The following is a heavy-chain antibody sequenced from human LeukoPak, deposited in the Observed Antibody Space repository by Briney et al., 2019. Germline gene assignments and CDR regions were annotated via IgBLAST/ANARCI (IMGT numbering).Heavy chain of an antibody. V-gene: IGHV4-59*01. Sequence: SETLSLTRTVSGGSISSYYWSWIRQPPGKGLEWVGYIYYSGSTNYNPSLKSRVTISVDTSKNQFSLKLSSVTAADTAVYYCARSPNILTGRYYFDYWGQGTLVTVSS. D-gene: IGHD3-9*01. J-gene: IGHJ4*02. CDR2: IYYSGST. CDR3: ARSPNILTGRYYFDY. CDR1: GGSISSYY.